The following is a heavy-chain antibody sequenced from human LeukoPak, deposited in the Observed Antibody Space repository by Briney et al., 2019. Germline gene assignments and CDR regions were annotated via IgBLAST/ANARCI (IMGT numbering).Heavy chain of an antibody. CDR3: AREPPSGLTYAFDI. CDR1: GDSIRSGTYY. V-gene: IGHV4-61*02. D-gene: IGHD3-22*01. Sequence: SETLSLTCTVSGDSIRSGTYYWSWIRQPAGTGLEWIGRIYTSGSTNYNPSLKSRVTISVDTSKKQFSLKVTSVTAADTAVYYCAREPPSGLTYAFDIWGQGTMVTVSS. J-gene: IGHJ3*02. CDR2: IYTSGST.